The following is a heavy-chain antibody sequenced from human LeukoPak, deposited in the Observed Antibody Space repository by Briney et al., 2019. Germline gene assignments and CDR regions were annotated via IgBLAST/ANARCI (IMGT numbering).Heavy chain of an antibody. CDR3: ARQLYQLLPDY. CDR2: ISYSGST. Sequence: SETLSLTCSVSGGSISSYYWSWVRQPPGKGLEWIGYISYSGSTNYNPSLKSRVTISVDTSKNQFSLKLSSVTAADTAVYYCARQLYQLLPDYWGQGTLVTVSS. D-gene: IGHD2-2*01. J-gene: IGHJ4*02. CDR1: GGSISSYY. V-gene: IGHV4-59*08.